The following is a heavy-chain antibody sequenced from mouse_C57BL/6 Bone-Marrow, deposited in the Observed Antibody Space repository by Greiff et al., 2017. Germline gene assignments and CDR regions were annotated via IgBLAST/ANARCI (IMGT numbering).Heavy chain of an antibody. Sequence: QVQLQQSGTVLARPGASVKLSCKASGYTFTSYWMQWVKQRPGQGLEWIGEIDPSDSYTNYNQKFKGKATLTVDTSSSTAYMQLSSLTSEDSAVYYCARYTTVVATDYWGQGTTLTVSS. CDR3: ARYTTVVATDY. V-gene: IGHV1-50*01. D-gene: IGHD1-1*01. J-gene: IGHJ2*01. CDR2: IDPSDSYT. CDR1: GYTFTSYW.